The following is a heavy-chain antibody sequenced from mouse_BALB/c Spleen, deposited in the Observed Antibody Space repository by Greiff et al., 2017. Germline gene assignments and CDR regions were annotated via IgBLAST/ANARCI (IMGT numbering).Heavy chain of an antibody. CDR3: AREYERAWFAY. CDR2: ISYDGSN. V-gene: IGHV3-6*02. CDR1: GYSITSGYY. D-gene: IGHD2-14*01. J-gene: IGHJ3*01. Sequence: EVQLVESGPGLVKPSQSLSLTCSVTGYSITSGYYWNWIRQFPGNKLEWMGYISYDGSNNYNPSLKNRISITRDTSKNQFFLKLNSVTTEDTATYYCAREYERAWFAYWGQGTLVTVSA.